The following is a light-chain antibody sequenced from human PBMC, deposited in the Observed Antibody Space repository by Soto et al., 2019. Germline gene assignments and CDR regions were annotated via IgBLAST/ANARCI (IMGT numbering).Light chain of an antibody. V-gene: IGKV3-20*01. CDR1: QSVSSSY. Sequence: EIVLTQSPGTLSLSPGERATLSCRASQSVSSSYLAWYQQKPGQAPRPLIYGASSRATGIPDRFSGSGSGTEFTLTISRREPEDFAVYYCQQYGSSPWTFGQGTKVEIK. J-gene: IGKJ1*01. CDR3: QQYGSSPWT. CDR2: GAS.